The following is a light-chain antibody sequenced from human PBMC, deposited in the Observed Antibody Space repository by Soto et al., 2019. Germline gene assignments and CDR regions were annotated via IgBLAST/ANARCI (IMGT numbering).Light chain of an antibody. CDR1: SSNIGSNY. J-gene: IGLJ2*01. CDR3: AAWDDSLSGVV. V-gene: IGLV1-47*01. Sequence: QSVLTPPPSASGTPGQRVTISCSRSSSNIGSNYVFWYQHLPGTAPKLLIYRNNQRPSGVPDRFSGSKSGTSASLAISGLRSEDETDYYCAAWDDSLSGVVFGGGTKVTVL. CDR2: RNN.